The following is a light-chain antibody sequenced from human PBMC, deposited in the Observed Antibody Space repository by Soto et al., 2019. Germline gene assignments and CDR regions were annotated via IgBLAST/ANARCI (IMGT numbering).Light chain of an antibody. Sequence: EVVMTQSPATLSLSPGERASLSCRASQSVNSNLAWYQQKPGQAPRLLIYDASTRATGIPGRFSGSGSATEFTLTISSLQYEDVAVYYCQQYNEWPPWTFGQGTKVEIK. CDR1: QSVNSN. CDR3: QQYNEWPPWT. CDR2: DAS. V-gene: IGKV3-15*01. J-gene: IGKJ1*01.